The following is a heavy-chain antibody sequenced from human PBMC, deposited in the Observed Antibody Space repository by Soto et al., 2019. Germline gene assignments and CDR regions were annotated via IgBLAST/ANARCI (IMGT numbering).Heavy chain of an antibody. CDR1: GFTFSSYA. V-gene: IGHV3-23*01. Sequence: EVQLSGSGGGLVQPGGSLRLSCAASGFTFSSYAMSWVRQAPGKGLEWVSAISGSSTSTYYADSVKGRFTISRDNSKNPLYLTMNSLRAEDTAVYYCAKDPSSGFAMENYFDYWGQGTLVTVSS. CDR2: ISGSSTST. CDR3: AKDPSSGFAMENYFDY. D-gene: IGHD3-10*01. J-gene: IGHJ4*02.